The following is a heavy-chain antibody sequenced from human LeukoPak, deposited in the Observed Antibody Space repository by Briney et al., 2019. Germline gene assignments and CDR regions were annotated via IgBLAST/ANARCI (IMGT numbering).Heavy chain of an antibody. Sequence: GGSLRLSCAASGFTFSSYAMHWVRQAPGKGLEWVAVISYDGSNKYYADSVKGRFTISRDNSKNTLYLQMNSLRAEDTAAYYCASILGLQGTAAGTVSDYWGQGTLVTVSS. J-gene: IGHJ4*02. CDR3: ASILGLQGTAAGTVSDY. CDR1: GFTFSSYA. V-gene: IGHV3-30*04. CDR2: ISYDGSNK. D-gene: IGHD6-13*01.